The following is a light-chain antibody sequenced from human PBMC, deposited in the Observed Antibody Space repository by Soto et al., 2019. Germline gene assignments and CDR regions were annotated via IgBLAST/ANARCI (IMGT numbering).Light chain of an antibody. Sequence: DIQMTQSPSSLSASVGDRFTITCRASQTMTSYLNWYQQKPGKAPKLLISAASSLQSGVPSRFSGSGSGTEFTLTISSLQPEDSATYYCQQSYSTPPTFGQGTKVEIK. CDR3: QQSYSTPPT. CDR2: AAS. V-gene: IGKV1-39*01. CDR1: QTMTSY. J-gene: IGKJ1*01.